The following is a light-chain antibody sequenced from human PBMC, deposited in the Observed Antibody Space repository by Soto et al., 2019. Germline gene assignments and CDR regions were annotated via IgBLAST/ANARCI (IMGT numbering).Light chain of an antibody. V-gene: IGKV1-16*01. CDR3: QQYERYTPS. CDR1: QHINSY. J-gene: IGKJ4*01. CDR2: DAT. Sequence: DIQMTQSPSSLSASVGDRVTIICRASQHINSYLAWFQQKPGKAPKSLIYDATSLQSGVPSRFSASASGTDCSLTISSLQPEDAATYYCQQYERYTPSFGGGTKLEI.